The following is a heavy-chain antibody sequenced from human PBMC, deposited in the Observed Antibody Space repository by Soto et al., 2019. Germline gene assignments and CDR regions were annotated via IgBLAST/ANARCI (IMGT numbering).Heavy chain of an antibody. CDR2: INHSGST. Sequence: PSETLSLTCAVYGWSFSGYYGSWIRQPPGKGLEWIGEINHSGSTNYNPSLKSRVTISVDTSKNQFPLKLSSVTAADTAVYYCARGPPYSSGGKTITINFDYWGQGTLVTVSS. J-gene: IGHJ4*02. CDR1: GWSFSGYY. V-gene: IGHV4-34*01. CDR3: ARGPPYSSGGKTITINFDY. D-gene: IGHD6-19*01.